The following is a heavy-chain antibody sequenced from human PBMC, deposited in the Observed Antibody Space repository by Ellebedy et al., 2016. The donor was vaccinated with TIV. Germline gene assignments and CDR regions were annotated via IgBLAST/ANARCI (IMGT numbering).Heavy chain of an antibody. V-gene: IGHV1-2*02. Sequence: AASVKVSCKASGYTFTATYIHWVRHAPGQGLEWMGWINPNSGGTNYAQRFQGMVTMTRDTSISTAYMYLSRLRSDDTSLYYCARDLCTSTSSPFDPWGQGTLVTVSS. D-gene: IGHD2-2*01. J-gene: IGHJ5*02. CDR1: GYTFTATY. CDR2: INPNSGGT. CDR3: ARDLCTSTSSPFDP.